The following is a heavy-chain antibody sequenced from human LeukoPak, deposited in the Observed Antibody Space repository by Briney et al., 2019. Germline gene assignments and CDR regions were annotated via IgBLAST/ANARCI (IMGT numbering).Heavy chain of an antibody. Sequence: GGSLRLSCAASGFTFSSYWMSWVRQAPGKGLEWVANIKQDGSEKYHVDSVKGRFTISRDNAKNSLYLQMNSLRAEDTAVYYCARNPFEDYVWGSYRYNDYWGQGTLVTVSS. CDR2: IKQDGSEK. CDR3: ARNPFEDYVWGSYRYNDY. D-gene: IGHD3-16*02. CDR1: GFTFSSYW. J-gene: IGHJ4*02. V-gene: IGHV3-7*01.